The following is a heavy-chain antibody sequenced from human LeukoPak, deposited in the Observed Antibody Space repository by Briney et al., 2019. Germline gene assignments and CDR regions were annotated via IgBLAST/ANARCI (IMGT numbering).Heavy chain of an antibody. V-gene: IGHV3-23*01. Sequence: GGSLRLSCAASGFTFSSYAMSWVRQAPGKGLEWVSAISGSGGSTYYADSVKGRFTISRDNSKNTLYLQMNSLRAEDTAVYYCAKSLQRFLEWLLYGVNYFDYWGQGTLVTVSS. D-gene: IGHD3-3*01. CDR1: GFTFSSYA. CDR3: AKSLQRFLEWLLYGVNYFDY. J-gene: IGHJ4*02. CDR2: ISGSGGST.